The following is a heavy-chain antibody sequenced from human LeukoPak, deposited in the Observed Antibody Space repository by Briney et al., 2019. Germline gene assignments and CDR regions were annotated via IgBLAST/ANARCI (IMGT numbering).Heavy chain of an antibody. CDR3: ARGGFYSGSYPSDY. J-gene: IGHJ4*02. Sequence: ASVKVSCKASGYTFTSYDINWVRQATGQGLEWMGWMNPNSGNTGYAQKFQGRVTITRNTSISTAYMELSSLRSEDTAVYYCARGGFYSGSYPSDYWGQGTLVTVSS. CDR1: GYTFTSYD. CDR2: MNPNSGNT. D-gene: IGHD1-26*01. V-gene: IGHV1-8*03.